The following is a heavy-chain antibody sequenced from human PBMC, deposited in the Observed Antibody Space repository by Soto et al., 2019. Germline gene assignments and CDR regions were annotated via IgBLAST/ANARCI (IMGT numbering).Heavy chain of an antibody. V-gene: IGHV1-3*01. Sequence: QVQLVQSGAEVKKPGASVKVSCKASGYTFTSYTVNWVRQAPGQSLEWMGWINAGTGNRKSSQKFQGRVSIATNTSASTAYMELSSLTSEDTALYYCASSPHHQRLSYWGQGTLVTVSS. J-gene: IGHJ4*02. CDR1: GYTFTSYT. D-gene: IGHD2-2*01. CDR2: INAGTGNR. CDR3: ASSPHHQRLSY.